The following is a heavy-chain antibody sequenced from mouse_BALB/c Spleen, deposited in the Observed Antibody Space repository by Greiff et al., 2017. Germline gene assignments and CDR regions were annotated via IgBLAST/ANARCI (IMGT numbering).Heavy chain of an antibody. CDR2: INPYNGGT. J-gene: IGHJ4*01. CDR1: GYSFTGYT. Sequence: VHVKQSGPELVKPGASMKISCKASGYSFTGYTMNWVKQSHGKNLEWIGLINPYNGGTSYNQKFKGKATLTVDKSSSTAYMELLSLTSEDSAVYYCARWGDRAYYAMDYWGQGTSVTVSS. D-gene: IGHD3-3*01. CDR3: ARWGDRAYYAMDY. V-gene: IGHV1-18*01.